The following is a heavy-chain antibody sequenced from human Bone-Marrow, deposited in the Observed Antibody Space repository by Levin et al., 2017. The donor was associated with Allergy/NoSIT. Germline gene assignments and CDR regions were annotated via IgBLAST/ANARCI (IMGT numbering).Heavy chain of an antibody. D-gene: IGHD1/OR15-1a*01. CDR3: ARDRWNNTEGFDH. V-gene: IGHV4-38-2*02. CDR1: GDSMSTNFF. Sequence: GSLRLSCAVSGDSMSTNFFWAWIRQPPGKGLEWIASIHHNGNTYYNPSLESRVTISADTSGEQFSLKLTSVTAADTAVYYCARDRWNNTEGFDHWGQGALVTVSS. J-gene: IGHJ4*02. CDR2: IHHNGNT.